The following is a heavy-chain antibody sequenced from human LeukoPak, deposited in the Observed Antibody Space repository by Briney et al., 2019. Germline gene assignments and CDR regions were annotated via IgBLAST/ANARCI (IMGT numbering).Heavy chain of an antibody. D-gene: IGHD3-3*01. CDR2: ISGSGGST. CDR3: AKDRREGGYDFWSGYYTGYYFDY. Sequence: GGSLRISCAASGFTFSSYAMSWVRQAPGKGLEWVSAISGSGGSTYYADSVKGRFTISRDNSKNTLYLQMNSLRAEDTAVYYCAKDRREGGYDFWSGYYTGYYFDYWGQGTLVTVSS. J-gene: IGHJ4*02. CDR1: GFTFSSYA. V-gene: IGHV3-23*01.